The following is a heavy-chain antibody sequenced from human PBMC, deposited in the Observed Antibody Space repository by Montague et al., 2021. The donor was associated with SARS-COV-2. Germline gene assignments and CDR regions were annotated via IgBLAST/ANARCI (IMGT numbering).Heavy chain of an antibody. D-gene: IGHD1-26*01. CDR2: ISGGGDST. V-gene: IGHV3-23*01. CDR1: GFTFSNYA. CDR3: AGGTYMGVDF. J-gene: IGHJ4*02. Sequence: SLSLSCAASGFTFSNYAMTWVRQTPGKGLDWVSTISGGGDSTSYXDPVKGRFTISRDNSQNTLYLQVNSLRAEDTAVYYCAGGTYMGVDFWGQGTLVTVSS.